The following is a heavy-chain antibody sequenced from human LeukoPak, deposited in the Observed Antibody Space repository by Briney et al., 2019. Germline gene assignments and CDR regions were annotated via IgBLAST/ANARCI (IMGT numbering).Heavy chain of an antibody. Sequence: PSETLSLTCTVSGYSISSGYYWGWIRQPPGKGLEWIGSIYHSGSTYYNPSLKSRVTISVDTSKNQFSLKLSSVTAADTAVYYCAGNYGDYYYYYYMDVWGKGTTVTVSS. D-gene: IGHD4-17*01. V-gene: IGHV4-38-2*02. CDR2: IYHSGST. CDR1: GYSISSGYY. CDR3: AGNYGDYYYYYYMDV. J-gene: IGHJ6*03.